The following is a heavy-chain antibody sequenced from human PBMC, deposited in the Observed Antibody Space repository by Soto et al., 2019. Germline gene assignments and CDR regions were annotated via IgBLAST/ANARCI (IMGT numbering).Heavy chain of an antibody. D-gene: IGHD2-2*01. CDR3: ATRGYCITTSCDARADYFDY. V-gene: IGHV5-51*01. Sequence: GESLKISCKGSGYSFTSYCIGWVRQMPGKGLEWMGIIFPGDSDTRYSPSFQGQVTISADKSISTAYLQWSSLKASDTAMYYCATRGYCITTSCDARADYFDYWGQGTLVT. CDR1: GYSFTSYC. J-gene: IGHJ4*02. CDR2: IFPGDSDT.